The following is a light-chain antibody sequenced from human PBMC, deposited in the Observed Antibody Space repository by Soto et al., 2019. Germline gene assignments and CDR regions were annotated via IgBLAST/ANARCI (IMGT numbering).Light chain of an antibody. CDR3: QQLYSHPLT. Sequence: IPLTQSPSSLSASVGDRVTITCRASQGITSYLAWYQQRPGKAPGLLIYSASTLQSGVPSRFSGSGYGTDFSLTISNLQPEDFATYYCQQLYSHPLTFGGGTKVEIK. V-gene: IGKV1-9*01. CDR2: SAS. CDR1: QGITSY. J-gene: IGKJ4*01.